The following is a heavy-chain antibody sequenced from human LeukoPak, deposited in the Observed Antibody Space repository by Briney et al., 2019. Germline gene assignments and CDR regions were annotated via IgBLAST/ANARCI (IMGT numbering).Heavy chain of an antibody. D-gene: IGHD6-19*01. CDR3: ARIAVAGTIYY. V-gene: IGHV4-34*01. Sequence: SETLSLTCAVYGGSLNGYYWSWIRQPPGKGLEWIGEINHSGSTNYNPSLKSRVTISVDTSKNEFSLKLSSVAAADTAVYYCARIAVAGTIYYWGQGTLVTVSS. CDR1: GGSLNGYY. J-gene: IGHJ4*02. CDR2: INHSGST.